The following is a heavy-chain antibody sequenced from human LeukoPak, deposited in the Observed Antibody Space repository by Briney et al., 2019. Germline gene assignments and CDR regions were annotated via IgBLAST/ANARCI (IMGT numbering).Heavy chain of an antibody. CDR3: ARSGIIGYCSSTSCPPPYGMDV. CDR2: INPNSGGT. V-gene: IGHV1-2*06. J-gene: IGHJ6*02. CDR1: GYTFTGYY. Sequence: GASVKVSCKASGYTFTGYYMHWVRQAPGQGLEWMGRINPNSGGTNYAQKFRGRVTMTRDTSISTAYMELSRLRSDDTAVYYCARSGIIGYCSSTSCPPPYGMDVWGQGTTVTVSS. D-gene: IGHD2-2*01.